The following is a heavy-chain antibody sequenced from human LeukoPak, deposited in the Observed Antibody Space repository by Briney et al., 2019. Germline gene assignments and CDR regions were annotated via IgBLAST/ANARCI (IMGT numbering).Heavy chain of an antibody. CDR2: IKQDGSEK. CDR1: GFTFSSYW. D-gene: IGHD3-3*01. V-gene: IGHV3-7*01. CDR3: AVGDYDFWSGYPHIDY. J-gene: IGHJ4*02. Sequence: GSLRLSCAASGFTFSSYWMSWVRQAPGKGLEWVANIKQDGSEKYYVDSVKGRFTISRDNAKNSLYLQMNSLRAEDTAVYYCAVGDYDFWSGYPHIDYWGQGTLVTVSS.